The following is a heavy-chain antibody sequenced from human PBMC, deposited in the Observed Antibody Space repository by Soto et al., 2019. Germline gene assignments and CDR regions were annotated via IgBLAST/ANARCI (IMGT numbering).Heavy chain of an antibody. J-gene: IGHJ4*02. CDR2: IVPIVDTS. CDR1: GGTFSSYA. D-gene: IGHD2-2*01. CDR3: ARVPAAMPIYYFDY. V-gene: IGHV1-69*05. Sequence: GASVKVSCKTSGGTFSSYAISWVRQAPGQGLEWMGGIVPIVDTSTYAQKFQGRVTMTRDTSTSTVYMELSSLRSEDTAVYYCARVPAAMPIYYFDYWGQGTLVTVSS.